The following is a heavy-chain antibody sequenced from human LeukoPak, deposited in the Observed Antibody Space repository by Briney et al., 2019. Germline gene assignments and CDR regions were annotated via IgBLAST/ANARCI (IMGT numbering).Heavy chain of an antibody. D-gene: IGHD6-6*01. J-gene: IGHJ4*02. CDR2: INPNSGGT. CDR1: GYTFTVYY. CDR3: ARCSSSSRTVYFDY. Sequence: ASVTVSFKASGYTFTVYYMHWVRQAPGQGLEWMGWINPNSGGTNYAQKFQGRVTMTRHTSISTAYMELSRLRSDDTAVYYCARCSSSSRTVYFDYWGQGTLVTVSS. V-gene: IGHV1-2*02.